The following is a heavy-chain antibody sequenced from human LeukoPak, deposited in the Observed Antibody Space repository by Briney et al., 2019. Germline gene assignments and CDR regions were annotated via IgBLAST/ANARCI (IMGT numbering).Heavy chain of an antibody. CDR2: IYYSGTT. D-gene: IGHD3-22*01. Sequence: SETLSLTCAVYGGSFSGYYWSWIRQPPGKGLEWIGYIYYSGTTNYNPSLKSRVTIPVDTSKNQFSLKLTSLTAADTAVYYCARHGGYHSPIDYWGQGTLVTVSS. J-gene: IGHJ4*02. CDR3: ARHGGYHSPIDY. CDR1: GGSFSGYY. V-gene: IGHV4-59*08.